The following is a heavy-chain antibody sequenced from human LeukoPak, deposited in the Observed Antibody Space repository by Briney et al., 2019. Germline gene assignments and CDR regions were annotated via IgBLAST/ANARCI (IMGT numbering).Heavy chain of an antibody. V-gene: IGHV3-7*01. CDR2: IKQDGSEK. CDR3: ARHYGSGSQYYFDY. J-gene: IGHJ4*02. D-gene: IGHD3-10*01. Sequence: PGGSLRLSCAASGFTFSSDWMSWVRQAPGKGLEWVANIKQDGSEKYYVDSVKGRFTISRDNAKNSLYLQMNSLRAEDTAVYYCARHYGSGSQYYFDYWGQGTLVTVSS. CDR1: GFTFSSDW.